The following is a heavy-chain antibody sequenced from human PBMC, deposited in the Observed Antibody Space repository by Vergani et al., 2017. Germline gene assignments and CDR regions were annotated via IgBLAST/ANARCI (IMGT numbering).Heavy chain of an antibody. D-gene: IGHD3-3*01. J-gene: IGHJ5*02. V-gene: IGHV1-2*02. CDR3: ARGSSIDFWSGYLTGWFDP. Sequence: QVQLVQSGAEVKKPGASVKVSCKASGYTFTGYYMHWVRQAPGQGLEWMGWINPNSGGTNYAQKFQGRVTMTRDTSSSTAYMELSRLRSDDTAVYYCARGSSIDFWSGYLTGWFDPWGQGTLVTVSS. CDR1: GYTFTGYY. CDR2: INPNSGGT.